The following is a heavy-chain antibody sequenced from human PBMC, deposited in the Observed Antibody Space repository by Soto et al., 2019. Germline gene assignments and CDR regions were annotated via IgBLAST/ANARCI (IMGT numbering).Heavy chain of an antibody. CDR3: AHGSGWLFDY. V-gene: IGHV2-5*01. J-gene: IGHJ4*02. Sequence: QITLKESGPTLVKPTQTLTLTCSFSGFSLNSPAVGVGWIRQPPGKALEWLAFTYWNDDDHYSPSLRSRLTVTKDTSKNQVVLKMTNADPVDTATYYCAHGSGWLFDYWGQGILVTGSS. CDR2: TYWNDDD. CDR1: GFSLNSPAVG. D-gene: IGHD6-25*01.